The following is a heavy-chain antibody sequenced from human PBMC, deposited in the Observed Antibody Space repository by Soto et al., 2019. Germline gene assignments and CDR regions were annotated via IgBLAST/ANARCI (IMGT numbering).Heavy chain of an antibody. D-gene: IGHD6-19*01. CDR1: GGSFSNYI. J-gene: IGHJ4*02. CDR2: TIPMFATA. V-gene: IGHV1-69*13. CDR3: ARGLFGQQWLVGFDT. Sequence: ASVKVSCKASGGSFSNYIFAWVRQAPGQGLEWMGGTIPMFATAQYAQKLQGRVTITADESTSTVYMDLTSLRSDDTAVYYCARGLFGQQWLVGFDTLGQGTLVTVSS.